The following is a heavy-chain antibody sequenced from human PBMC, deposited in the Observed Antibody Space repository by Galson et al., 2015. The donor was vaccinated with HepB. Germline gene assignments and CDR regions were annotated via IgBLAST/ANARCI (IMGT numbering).Heavy chain of an antibody. CDR3: ARETVGSSWYYLDY. CDR1: GFTFSSYW. V-gene: IGHV3-74*01. J-gene: IGHJ4*02. D-gene: IGHD6-13*01. Sequence: SLRLSCAASGFTFSSYWMYWVRHAPGKGLVWVSCINSDGRTTSYADSVKGRFTISRDNAKNTLYLQMNSLRAEDTAVYYCARETVGSSWYYLDYWGQGTLVTVSS. CDR2: INSDGRTT.